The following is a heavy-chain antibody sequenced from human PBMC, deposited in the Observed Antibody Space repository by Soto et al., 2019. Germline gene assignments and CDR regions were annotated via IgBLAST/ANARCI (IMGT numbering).Heavy chain of an antibody. CDR1: GGSISSGDYY. CDR3: ARAFYDSSGNYGMDV. V-gene: IGHV4-30-4*01. CDR2: IYYSGST. D-gene: IGHD3-22*01. J-gene: IGHJ6*02. Sequence: PSETLSLTCTVSGGSISSGDYYWSWIRQPPGKCLEWIGYIYYSGSTYYNPSLKSRVTISVDTSKNQFSLKLSSVTAADTAVYYCARAFYDSSGNYGMDVWGQGTTVTVSS.